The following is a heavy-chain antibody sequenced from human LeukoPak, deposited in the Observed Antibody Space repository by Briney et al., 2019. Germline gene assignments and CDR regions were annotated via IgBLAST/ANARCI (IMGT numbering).Heavy chain of an antibody. CDR3: ARPGIAVAGPNWYFDL. D-gene: IGHD6-19*01. J-gene: IGHJ2*01. V-gene: IGHV4-61*08. CDR1: GGSISSGGYY. CDR2: FYYSGST. Sequence: SETLSLTCTVSGGSISSGGYYWSWIRQSPGKGLEWIGYFYYSGSTIYNPSLKSRVIISVDTSKNQFSLKLSSVTAADTAVYYCARPGIAVAGPNWYFDLWGRGTLVTVSS.